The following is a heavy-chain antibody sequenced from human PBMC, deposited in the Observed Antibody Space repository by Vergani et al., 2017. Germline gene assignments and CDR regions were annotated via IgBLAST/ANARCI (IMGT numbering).Heavy chain of an antibody. CDR2: IGTAGDT. D-gene: IGHD4-23*01. V-gene: IGHV3-13*01. CDR3: ARAVSTTVGDPPGY. CDR1: GFTFSSYD. Sequence: EVQLVESGGGLVQPGGSLRLLCAASGFTFSSYDMLWVRQATGKGLEWVSAIGTAGDTYYPGSVKGRFIISRENAKNSLYLQMNSLRAGDTAIYYCARAVSTTVGDPPGYWGQGTLVTVSS. J-gene: IGHJ4*02.